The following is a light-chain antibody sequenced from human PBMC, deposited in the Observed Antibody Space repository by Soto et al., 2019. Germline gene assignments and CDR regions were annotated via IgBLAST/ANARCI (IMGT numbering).Light chain of an antibody. CDR3: GSYAGRNTWV. CDR1: SSDVGGYNY. V-gene: IGLV2-8*01. J-gene: IGLJ3*02. CDR2: EVI. Sequence: QSALTQPPSASGSPGQSVTISCTGTSSDVGGYNYVSWYQKHPGKAPKLMLYEVIRRPSGVPHRFSGSKSGNTASLTVSGLQAEDEADYYCGSYAGRNTWVFGGGTKVTVL.